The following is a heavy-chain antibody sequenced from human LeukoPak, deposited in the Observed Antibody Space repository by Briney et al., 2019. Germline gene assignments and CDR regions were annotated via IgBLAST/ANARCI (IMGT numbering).Heavy chain of an antibody. D-gene: IGHD4-17*01. CDR3: ARNTVTAIYYYYYYMDV. V-gene: IGHV1-2*02. CDR1: GYTFTDYY. CDR2: INPNSGGT. J-gene: IGHJ6*03. Sequence: GASVKVSCKASGYTFTDYYMHWVRQAPGQGLERVGWINPNSGGTNYAQKFQGRVTMTRDTSISTAYMELSRLRPDDTAVYYCARNTVTAIYYYYYYMDVWGKGTTVTVSS.